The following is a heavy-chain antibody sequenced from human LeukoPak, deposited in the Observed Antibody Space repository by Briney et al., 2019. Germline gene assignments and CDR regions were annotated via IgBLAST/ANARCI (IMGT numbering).Heavy chain of an antibody. CDR1: DGSISNGGYY. D-gene: IGHD4-17*01. CDR2: ISYSGST. V-gene: IGHV4-31*11. CDR3: ARVRRSAIYGEKYFFDY. Sequence: SETLTLTCAVSDGSISNGGYYWSWIRQQPGGGLEGIGYISYSGSTSYNPSLKSRLTISVDTSNKQYSLTLSSVTAADTAVYYYARVRRSAIYGEKYFFDYWGQGALVTVSS. J-gene: IGHJ4*02.